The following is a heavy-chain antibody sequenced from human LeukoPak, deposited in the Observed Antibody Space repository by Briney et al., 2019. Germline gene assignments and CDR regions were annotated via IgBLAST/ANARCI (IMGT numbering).Heavy chain of an antibody. CDR2: GHYSGST. D-gene: IGHD3-22*01. CDR1: GGSIRSHY. V-gene: IGHV4-59*11. CDR3: AREGGDHYYDSSGYDY. Sequence: SETLSLTCTFSGGSIRSHYWNWVRQPPGKGLEWIGFGHYSGSTMHNPSLNSRVALSVDTSKNHFSLKLNSVTAADTAVYYCAREGGDHYYDSSGYDYWGQGTLVTVSS. J-gene: IGHJ4*02.